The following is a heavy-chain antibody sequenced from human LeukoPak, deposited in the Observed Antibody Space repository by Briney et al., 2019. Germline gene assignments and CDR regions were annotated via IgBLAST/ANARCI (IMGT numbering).Heavy chain of an antibody. CDR3: AKGARGDTVTSIVGLNWFDP. J-gene: IGHJ5*02. D-gene: IGHD4-17*01. V-gene: IGHV3-30*18. CDR1: GITFRSYG. CDR2: ISYDGCHK. Sequence: GGSLRLSCAASGITFRSYGMHWVRQAPGKGLEWVAVISYDGCHKYYADSVKGRFSISRDNSKNTLYLQMNSLRADDTAVYYCAKGARGDTVTSIVGLNWFDPWGQGTLVTVSS.